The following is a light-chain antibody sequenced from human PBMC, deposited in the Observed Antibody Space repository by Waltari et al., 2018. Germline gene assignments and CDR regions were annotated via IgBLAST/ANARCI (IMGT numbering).Light chain of an antibody. J-gene: IGKJ4*01. CDR1: HDINNK. CDR2: DAS. CDR3: QQYKSVPLT. V-gene: IGKV1-33*01. Sequence: DTQMTQFPSSLSASVGDRVTITCQASHDINNKLNWFQQKPGKAPKVLIFDASNLRTGVPLRFSGSGSGTHFTFTISSLQPEDVATYYCQQYKSVPLTFGGGTRVEIK.